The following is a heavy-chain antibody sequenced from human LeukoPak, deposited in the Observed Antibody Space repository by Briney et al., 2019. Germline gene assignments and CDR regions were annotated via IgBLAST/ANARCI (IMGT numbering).Heavy chain of an antibody. D-gene: IGHD2-15*01. V-gene: IGHV4-30-4*08. CDR2: IYYSGST. CDR3: ARGAATPIDY. Sequence: LRLSCAASGFTFSIYAMSWVRQAPGKGLEWIGYIYYSGSTYYNPSLKSRVTISVDTSKNQFSLKLSSVTAADTAVYYCARGAATPIDYWGQGTLVTVSS. J-gene: IGHJ4*02. CDR1: GFTFSIYA.